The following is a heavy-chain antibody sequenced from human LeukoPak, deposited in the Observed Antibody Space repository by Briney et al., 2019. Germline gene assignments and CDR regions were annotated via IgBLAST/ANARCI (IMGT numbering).Heavy chain of an antibody. CDR2: INPNSGGT. V-gene: IGHV1-2*04. CDR3: ARAPRGDGEVHDAFDI. D-gene: IGHD3-3*01. J-gene: IGHJ3*02. Sequence: ASVKVSCKASGYTFTGYYMHWVRQAPGQGLEWMGWINPNSGGTNYAQKFQGWVTMTRDTSISTAYVELSRLRSGDTAVYYCARAPRGDGEVHDAFDIWGQGTMVTVSS. CDR1: GYTFTGYY.